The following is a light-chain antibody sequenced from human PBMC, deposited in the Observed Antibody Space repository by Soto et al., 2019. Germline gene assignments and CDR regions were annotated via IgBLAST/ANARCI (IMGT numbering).Light chain of an antibody. CDR2: EDD. Sequence: NFMLTQPHSVSESPGKTVTIPCAGSRGSIASNYVQWYQQRPGSAPTAVIFEDDQRPSGVPDRFSGSVDSSSNSATLTISGLKTEDEADYYCQSYDSSNHVVFGVGTKLTVL. CDR1: RGSIASNY. CDR3: QSYDSSNHVV. J-gene: IGLJ2*01. V-gene: IGLV6-57*02.